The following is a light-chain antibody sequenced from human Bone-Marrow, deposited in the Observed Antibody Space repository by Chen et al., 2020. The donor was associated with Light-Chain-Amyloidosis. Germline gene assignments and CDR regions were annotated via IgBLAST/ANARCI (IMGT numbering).Light chain of an antibody. J-gene: IGLJ2*01. Sequence: SALTQPASLSGSPGQSITISCTGTSSDVGAYVYVSWYRQHPSKAPKFIMFDVSNRPSGVSNRFSGSKSGNAASLTISGLQAEDEADYYCSSYTTSSTVVFGGGTMVTVL. V-gene: IGLV2-14*03. CDR3: SSYTTSSTVV. CDR2: DVS. CDR1: SSDVGAYVY.